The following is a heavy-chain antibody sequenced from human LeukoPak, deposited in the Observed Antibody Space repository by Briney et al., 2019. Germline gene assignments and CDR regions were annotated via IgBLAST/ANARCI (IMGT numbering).Heavy chain of an antibody. D-gene: IGHD3-16*01. Sequence: TGGSLRLSCAASGFTFRSCELSWVRQAPAKGLEWVSYISSSGSIIYYADSVKGRFTISRDSAKNSLYLQMNSLRAEDTAVYYCAKVCLLNVYSPASWGQGTLVTVSS. CDR1: GFTFRSCE. J-gene: IGHJ5*02. CDR3: AKVCLLNVYSPAS. V-gene: IGHV3-48*03. CDR2: ISSSGSII.